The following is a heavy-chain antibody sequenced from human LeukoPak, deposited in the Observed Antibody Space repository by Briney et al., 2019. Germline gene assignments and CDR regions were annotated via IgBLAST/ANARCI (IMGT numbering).Heavy chain of an antibody. CDR3: AKCPIAAAAVSLDY. CDR2: ISGSGGTT. D-gene: IGHD6-13*01. CDR1: GFTFSSYA. V-gene: IGHV3-23*01. Sequence: PGGSLRLSCAASGFTFSSYAMSWVRQAPGKGLEWVSGISGSGGTTYYADSVKGRFTISRDNAKNSLYPQMNSLRAEDTAVYYCAKCPIAAAAVSLDYWGQGTLVTVSS. J-gene: IGHJ4*02.